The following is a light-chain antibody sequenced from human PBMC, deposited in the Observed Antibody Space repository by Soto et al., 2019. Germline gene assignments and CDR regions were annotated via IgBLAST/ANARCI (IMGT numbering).Light chain of an antibody. Sequence: EIVMTQSPASLSVSPGDGATLSCRASQSVASNVAWYQQKPGQGPRLLIHGASTRAAGVPARFSGSGSGTDFTLTISILQSEDLAVYYCQQYHNWPPQYTFGQGTKLQIK. V-gene: IGKV3-15*01. CDR3: QQYHNWPPQYT. CDR2: GAS. CDR1: QSVASN. J-gene: IGKJ2*01.